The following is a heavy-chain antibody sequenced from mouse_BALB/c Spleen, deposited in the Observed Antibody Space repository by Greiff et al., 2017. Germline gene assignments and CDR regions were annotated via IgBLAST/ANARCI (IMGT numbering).Heavy chain of an antibody. V-gene: IGHV10S3*01. D-gene: IGHD2-3*01. Sequence: VKDRFTISRDDSQSMLYLQMNNLKTEDTAMYYCVRSDGYYNYYAMDYWGQGTSVTVSS. J-gene: IGHJ4*01. CDR3: VRSDGYYNYYAMDY.